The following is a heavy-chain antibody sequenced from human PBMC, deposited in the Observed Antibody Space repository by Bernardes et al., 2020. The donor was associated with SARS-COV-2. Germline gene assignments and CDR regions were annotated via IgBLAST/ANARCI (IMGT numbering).Heavy chain of an antibody. J-gene: IGHJ3*02. CDR1: GYTFTSYG. V-gene: IGHV1-18*01. CDR3: ATRYYYDSSGYYSRAFDI. CDR2: ISAYNGNT. Sequence: ASVKVSCKASGYTFTSYGISWVRQAPGQGLEWMGWISAYNGNTNYAQKLQGRVTMTTDTSTSTAYMELRSLRSDDTAVYYCATRYYYDSSGYYSRAFDIWGQGTMVTVSS. D-gene: IGHD3-22*01.